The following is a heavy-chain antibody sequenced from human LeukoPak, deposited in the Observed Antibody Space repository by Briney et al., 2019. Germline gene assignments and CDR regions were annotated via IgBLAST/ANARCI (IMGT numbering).Heavy chain of an antibody. CDR3: ARQYYYGSGSYCLDY. D-gene: IGHD3-10*01. CDR1: GFTFSSYE. J-gene: IGHJ4*02. V-gene: IGHV3-48*03. CDR2: ISSSGSTI. Sequence: GGSLRLSCAASGFTFSSYEMNWVRQAPGKGLEWVSYISSSGSTIYYADSVKGRFTISRDNAKNSLYLQMNSLRAEDTAVYYCARQYYYGSGSYCLDYWGQGTLVTVSS.